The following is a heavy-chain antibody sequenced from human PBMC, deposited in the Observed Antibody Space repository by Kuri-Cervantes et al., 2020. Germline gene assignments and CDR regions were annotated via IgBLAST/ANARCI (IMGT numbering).Heavy chain of an antibody. V-gene: IGHV4-34*01. Sequence: GSLRLSCAVYGGSFSGYYWSWIRQPPGKGLEWIGEINHSGSTNYNPSLKSRVTILVDTSKNQFSLKLSSVTAADTAVYYCARAPFDWRFDYWGQGTLVTVSS. CDR1: GGSFSGYY. CDR3: ARAPFDWRFDY. CDR2: INHSGST. D-gene: IGHD3-9*01. J-gene: IGHJ4*02.